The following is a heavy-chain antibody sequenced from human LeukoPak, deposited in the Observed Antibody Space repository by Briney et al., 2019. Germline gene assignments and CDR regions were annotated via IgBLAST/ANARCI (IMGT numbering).Heavy chain of an antibody. J-gene: IGHJ6*02. CDR3: ARGRYFDWSPTNYGMDV. D-gene: IGHD3-9*01. CDR1: GYTFTSYA. V-gene: IGHV1-3*01. Sequence: ASVKVSCKASGYTFTSYAMHWVRQAPGQRLEWMGWINAGNGNTKYSQKFQGRVTITRDTSASTAYMELSSLRSEDTAVYYCARGRYFDWSPTNYGMDVWGQGTTVTVSS. CDR2: INAGNGNT.